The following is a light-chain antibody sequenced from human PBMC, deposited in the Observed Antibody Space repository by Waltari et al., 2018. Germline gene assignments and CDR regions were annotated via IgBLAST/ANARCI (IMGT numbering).Light chain of an antibody. J-gene: IGKJ2*03. Sequence: DIVMTQTPLSLPVTPGEPASISYRSSQSLLHTDGYTYLDWYLQKPGQSPQLLIYGGSNRASGVPDRFSGSGSGTDFTLKISKVEAEDVGVYYCMQHKALPYSFGQGTKVEIK. CDR1: QSLLHTDGYTY. CDR2: GGS. V-gene: IGKV2-40*01. CDR3: MQHKALPYS.